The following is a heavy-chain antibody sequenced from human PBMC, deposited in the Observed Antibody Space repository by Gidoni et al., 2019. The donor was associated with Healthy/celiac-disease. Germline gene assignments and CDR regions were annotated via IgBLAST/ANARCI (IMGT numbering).Heavy chain of an antibody. D-gene: IGHD2-15*01. V-gene: IGHV4-39*01. J-gene: IGHJ4*02. CDR1: GRYISSSSYY. CDR3: ARCLGGSGWREYYFDY. Sequence: QLQLQESGTGLVKPSETLSLTCTVSGRYISSSSYYWGWIRQPRGKGLEWIGSTYDSGRPDYNPSLKSRVTISVDTSKNQFSLKLSSVTAADTAVYYCARCLGGSGWREYYFDYWGQGTLVTVSS. CDR2: TYDSGRP.